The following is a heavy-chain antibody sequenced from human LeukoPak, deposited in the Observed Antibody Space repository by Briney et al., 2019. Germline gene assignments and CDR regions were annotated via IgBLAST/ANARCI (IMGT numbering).Heavy chain of an antibody. CDR3: AKDQAGTYYYGSGSYQN. CDR1: GFTFSSYG. CDR2: ISGSGGST. J-gene: IGHJ4*02. Sequence: GGSLRLSCAASGFTFSSYGMSWVRQAPGKGLEWVSAISGSGGSTYYADSVKGRFTISRDNSKNTLYLQMNSLRAEDTAVYYCAKDQAGTYYYGSGSYQNWGQGTLVTVSS. D-gene: IGHD3-10*01. V-gene: IGHV3-23*01.